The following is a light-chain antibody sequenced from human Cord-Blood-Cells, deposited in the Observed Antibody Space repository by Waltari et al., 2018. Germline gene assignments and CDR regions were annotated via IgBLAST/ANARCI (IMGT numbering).Light chain of an antibody. Sequence: EIVLTQSPGTLYLSPGERATLSCRASQSVSSSYLAWYQQKPGQAPRLLIYGASSRANGIPERFSGSGSGTDFTLTISRLEPEDFAVYYCQQYGSSPLTFGGGTKVEIK. V-gene: IGKV3-20*01. CDR2: GAS. J-gene: IGKJ4*01. CDR1: QSVSSSY. CDR3: QQYGSSPLT.